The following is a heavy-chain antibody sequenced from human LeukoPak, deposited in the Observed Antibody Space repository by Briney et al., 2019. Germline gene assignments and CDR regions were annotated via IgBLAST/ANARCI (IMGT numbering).Heavy chain of an antibody. D-gene: IGHD1-26*01. Sequence: ASVKVSCKASGYTFSNFGITWVRQAPGQGLEWMGWISACSGNTNYAQKLHGRVTMTTDTSTSTAYMELRSLRSDDTAVYYCARVIVAGALMWGQGTLVTVSS. CDR3: ARVIVAGALM. CDR2: ISACSGNT. CDR1: GYTFSNFG. V-gene: IGHV1-18*04. J-gene: IGHJ4*02.